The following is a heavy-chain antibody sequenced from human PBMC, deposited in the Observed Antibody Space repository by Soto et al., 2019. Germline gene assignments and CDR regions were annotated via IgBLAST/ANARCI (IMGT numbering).Heavy chain of an antibody. CDR1: GGSISSYY. Sequence: QVQLQESGPGLVKPSETLSLTCTVSGGSISSYYWSWIRQPPGKGLEWIGYIYYSGSTNYNPSLKSRVTISVDTSKNQFSLKLSSVTAADTAVYYCARGKDIRQRRVVPAAGFDYWGQGTLVTVSS. CDR3: ARGKDIRQRRVVPAAGFDY. V-gene: IGHV4-59*01. CDR2: IYYSGST. J-gene: IGHJ4*02. D-gene: IGHD2-2*01.